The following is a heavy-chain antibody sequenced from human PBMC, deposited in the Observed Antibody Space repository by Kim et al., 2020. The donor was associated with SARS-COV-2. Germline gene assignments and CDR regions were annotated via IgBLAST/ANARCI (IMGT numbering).Heavy chain of an antibody. J-gene: IGHJ4*02. D-gene: IGHD3-22*01. Sequence: GGSLRLSCAASGFTFSSYAMSWVRQAPGKGLEWVSAISCSGGSTYYADSVKGRFTISRDNSKNTLYLQMNILRAEDTAVYYCAKDGQMYYYDSSGYSNWGQGTLVTVSS. V-gene: IGHV3-23*01. CDR1: GFTFSSYA. CDR3: AKDGQMYYYDSSGYSN. CDR2: ISCSGGST.